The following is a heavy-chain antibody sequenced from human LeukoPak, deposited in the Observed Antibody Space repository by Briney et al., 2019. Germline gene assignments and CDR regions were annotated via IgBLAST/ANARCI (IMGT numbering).Heavy chain of an antibody. Sequence: EASVKVSCKASGGTFSSYAISWVRQAPGQGLEWMGGIIPILGTANYAQKFQGRVTITADESTSTAYMELSSLRSEDTAVYYCARVGYCSGGSCSTVFDYWGQGTLVTVSS. CDR2: IIPILGTA. CDR1: GGTFSSYA. V-gene: IGHV1-69*13. J-gene: IGHJ4*02. CDR3: ARVGYCSGGSCSTVFDY. D-gene: IGHD2-15*01.